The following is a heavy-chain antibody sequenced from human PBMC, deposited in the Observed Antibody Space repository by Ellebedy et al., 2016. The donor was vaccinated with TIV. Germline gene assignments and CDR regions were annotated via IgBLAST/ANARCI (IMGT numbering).Heavy chain of an antibody. CDR3: ARDYQNGMDV. V-gene: IGHV3-33*01. Sequence: GESLKISXAASGFSFNNFVMHWVRQALGKGLEWVAVIWHDGSHTYHADTLRGRFTISRETSTNTLYLQMNSLRAEDTALYFCARDYQNGMDVWGQGTTVTVSS. CDR1: GFSFNNFV. CDR2: IWHDGSHT. D-gene: IGHD2-2*01. J-gene: IGHJ6*02.